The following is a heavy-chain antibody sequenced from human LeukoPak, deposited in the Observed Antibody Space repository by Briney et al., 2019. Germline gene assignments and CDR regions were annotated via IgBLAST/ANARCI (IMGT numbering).Heavy chain of an antibody. CDR1: GFTFSSYA. CDR3: ARDWALRIAAAGLFDY. CDR2: ISYDGSNK. D-gene: IGHD6-13*01. Sequence: PGGSLRLSCAASGFTFSSYAMHWVRQAPGKGLEWVAVISYDGSNKYYADSVKGRFTISRDNSKNTLYLQMNSLRAEDTAVYYCARDWALRIAAAGLFDYWGQGTLVTVSS. V-gene: IGHV3-30-3*01. J-gene: IGHJ4*02.